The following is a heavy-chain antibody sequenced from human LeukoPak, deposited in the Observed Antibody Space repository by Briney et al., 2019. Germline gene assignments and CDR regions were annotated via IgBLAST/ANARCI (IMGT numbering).Heavy chain of an antibody. D-gene: IGHD3-22*01. V-gene: IGHV3-30-3*01. CDR2: ISYDGSNK. Sequence: GRSLRLSCAASGFTFSSYAMHWVRQAPGKGLEWVAVISYDGSNKYYADSVKGRFTISRDNSKNTLYLQMNSLRAEDTAVYYCARAPKIYDSSGYYNDYWGQGTLVTVSS. CDR1: GFTFSSYA. J-gene: IGHJ4*02. CDR3: ARAPKIYDSSGYYNDY.